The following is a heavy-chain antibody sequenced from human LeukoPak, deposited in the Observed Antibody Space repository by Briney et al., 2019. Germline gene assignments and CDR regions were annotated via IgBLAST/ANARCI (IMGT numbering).Heavy chain of an antibody. CDR1: GYTFTGYY. J-gene: IGHJ4*02. CDR3: ARDLTGVGATQGDY. CDR2: INPNSGGT. D-gene: IGHD1-26*01. Sequence: ASVKVSCKASGYTFTGYYMHWVRQAPGQGLEWMGWINPNSGGTNYAQKFQGRVTMTRDTSISTAYMELSRLGSDDTAVYYCARDLTGVGATQGDYWGQGTLVTVSS. V-gene: IGHV1-2*02.